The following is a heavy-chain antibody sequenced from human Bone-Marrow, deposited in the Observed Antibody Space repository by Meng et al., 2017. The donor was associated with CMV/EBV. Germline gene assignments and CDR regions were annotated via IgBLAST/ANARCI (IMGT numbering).Heavy chain of an antibody. CDR3: ARGRDD. D-gene: IGHD3-3*01. V-gene: IGHV1-2*02. J-gene: IGHJ4*02. CDR1: GYTFTGYF. Sequence: ASVKVSCKTSGYTFTGYFIYWVRQAPGQGLEWMGGINPNTGAANYAPKFQGRVTMTRDTSISTAFMDLSRLTADDTAVYYCARGRDDWGQGTRVTVSS. CDR2: INPNTGAA.